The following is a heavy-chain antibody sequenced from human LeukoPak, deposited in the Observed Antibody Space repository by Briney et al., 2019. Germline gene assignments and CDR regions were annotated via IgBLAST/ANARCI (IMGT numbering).Heavy chain of an antibody. CDR2: IKHDGTEK. CDR1: GFTFSSYW. J-gene: IGHJ4*02. D-gene: IGHD3-3*01. CDR3: ATYDFWSGYPRRHFDY. Sequence: GGSLRVSCAASGFTFSSYWMSWVRQAPGKGLEWVANIKHDGTEKFYVDSVKGRFTISRDNAKNSVYLQMNSLRAEDTAVYYCATYDFWSGYPRRHFDYWGQGTLVTVSS. V-gene: IGHV3-7*01.